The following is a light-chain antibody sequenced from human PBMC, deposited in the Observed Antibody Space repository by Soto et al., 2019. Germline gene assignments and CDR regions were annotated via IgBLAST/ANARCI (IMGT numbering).Light chain of an antibody. J-gene: IGLJ2*01. CDR1: SSNIGGGYH. CDR3: QSFDNSLSARV. Sequence: QSALTQPPSVSGAPGQRVTISCTGTSSNIGGGYHVHWYQQFPGTAPKLVINGNSDRPSGVPDRFSGSKSGTSASLAITGLQAEDEGDYYCQSFDNSLSARVFGGGTKLTVL. V-gene: IGLV1-40*01. CDR2: GNS.